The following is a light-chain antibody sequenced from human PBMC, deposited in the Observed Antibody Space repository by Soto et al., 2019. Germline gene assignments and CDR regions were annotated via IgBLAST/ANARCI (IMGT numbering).Light chain of an antibody. J-gene: IGKJ2*01. CDR1: HTIATY. V-gene: IGKV1-39*01. CDR2: GAS. CDR3: QQFYYYPHT. Sequence: DIQMTQSPSSLSASVGDGVTLTCRASHTIATYLNWYQQKPGQVAEVLIYGASRLHVGVPSRFTGSGYGKDFNLTINNLQPEDFAMYYCQQFYYYPHTFGQGTKLEV.